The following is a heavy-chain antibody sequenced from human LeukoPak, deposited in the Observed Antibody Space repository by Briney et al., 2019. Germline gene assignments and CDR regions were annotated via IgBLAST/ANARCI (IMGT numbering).Heavy chain of an antibody. J-gene: IGHJ4*02. CDR2: IYTSGST. V-gene: IGHV4-4*07. D-gene: IGHD1-26*01. CDR3: ASEIVGVNS. CDR1: GGSLSSHY. Sequence: SETLSLTCTVSGGSLSSHYWSWIRQPAGKGLEWIGRIYTSGSTNFNPSLKSRVAMSIDTSENQFSLEVTALTAADTAVYYCASEIVGVNSWGQGSLVTVSS.